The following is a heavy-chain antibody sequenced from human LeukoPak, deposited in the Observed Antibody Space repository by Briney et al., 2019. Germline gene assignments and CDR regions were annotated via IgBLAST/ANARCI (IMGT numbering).Heavy chain of an antibody. V-gene: IGHV4-59*01. D-gene: IGHD3-22*01. Sequence: ASETLSLTCTVSGDSISTYYWSWIRQPPGKGLEWIGYIYYRVTSDYNPSLKSRVTMSVDMSTRQISLKLSSVTAADKAVYYCARDLYRIVVVPHYFDYWGQGTLVTVSS. CDR2: IYYRVTS. J-gene: IGHJ4*02. CDR1: GDSISTYY. CDR3: ARDLYRIVVVPHYFDY.